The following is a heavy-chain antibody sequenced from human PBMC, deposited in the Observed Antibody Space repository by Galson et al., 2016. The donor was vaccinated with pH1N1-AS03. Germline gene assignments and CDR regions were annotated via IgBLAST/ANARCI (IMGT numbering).Heavy chain of an antibody. V-gene: IGHV1-46*01. CDR3: ARTPAEMATISFDY. J-gene: IGHJ4*02. Sequence: SVKVSCKASGYTFTNYFMHWVRQAPGQGLEWMGVINPSGGTTRYAQKFQGRVTMTRDTSTSTVYMGLSRLRSADTAVYYCARTPAEMATISFDYWGQGTLVTVSS. CDR1: GYTFTNYF. CDR2: INPSGGTT. D-gene: IGHD5-24*01.